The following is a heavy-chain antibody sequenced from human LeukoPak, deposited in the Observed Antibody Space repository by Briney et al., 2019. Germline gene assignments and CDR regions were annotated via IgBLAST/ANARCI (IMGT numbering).Heavy chain of an antibody. J-gene: IGHJ6*03. D-gene: IGHD6-13*01. Sequence: ASVKVSCEASGYTFTGYYMHWVRQAPGQGLEWMGRINPNSGGTNYAQKFQGRVTMTRDTSISTAYMELSRLRSDDTAVYYCARDLEREQLGYYYYYYMDVWGKGTTVTVSS. V-gene: IGHV1-2*06. CDR1: GYTFTGYY. CDR3: ARDLEREQLGYYYYYYMDV. CDR2: INPNSGGT.